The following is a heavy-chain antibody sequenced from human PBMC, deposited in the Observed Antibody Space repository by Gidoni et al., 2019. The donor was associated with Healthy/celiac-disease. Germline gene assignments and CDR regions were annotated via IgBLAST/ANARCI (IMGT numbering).Heavy chain of an antibody. D-gene: IGHD6-13*01. V-gene: IGHV3-21*01. Sequence: EVQLVASGGGLVKPGGSLRLSCAASGFTFSSYSMNWVRQAPGKGLEWVSSISSSSSYIYYADSVKGRFTTSRDNAKNSLYLQMNSLRAEDTAVYYWARGTSAALRPFDYWGQGTLVTVSS. CDR1: GFTFSSYS. CDR3: ARGTSAALRPFDY. J-gene: IGHJ4*02. CDR2: ISSSSSYI.